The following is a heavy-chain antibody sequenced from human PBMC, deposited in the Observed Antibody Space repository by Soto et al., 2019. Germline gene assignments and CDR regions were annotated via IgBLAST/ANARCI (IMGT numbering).Heavy chain of an antibody. V-gene: IGHV3-30*18. CDR3: AKDRSATFTLPNYYMDV. J-gene: IGHJ6*03. CDR1: GFTFSSYG. D-gene: IGHD6-25*01. CDR2: ISYDGSNK. Sequence: GGSLRLSCAASGFTFSSYGMHWVRQAPGKGLEWVAVISYDGSNKYYADSVKGRFTISRDNSKNTLYLQMNSLRAEDTAVYYCAKDRSATFTLPNYYMDVWGRGTTVTVS.